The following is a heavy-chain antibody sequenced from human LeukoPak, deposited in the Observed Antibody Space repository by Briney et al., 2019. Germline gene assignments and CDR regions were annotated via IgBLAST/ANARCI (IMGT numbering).Heavy chain of an antibody. Sequence: GRSQRLSCAASGFTFDDYAMHWVRQAPGKGLEWVSGISWNSGSIGYADSVKGRFTISRDNAKNSLYLQMNSLRAEDTALYYCAKAITGYCSSTSCPYAFDIWGQGTMVTVSS. CDR3: AKAITGYCSSTSCPYAFDI. D-gene: IGHD2-2*01. CDR1: GFTFDDYA. V-gene: IGHV3-9*01. J-gene: IGHJ3*02. CDR2: ISWNSGSI.